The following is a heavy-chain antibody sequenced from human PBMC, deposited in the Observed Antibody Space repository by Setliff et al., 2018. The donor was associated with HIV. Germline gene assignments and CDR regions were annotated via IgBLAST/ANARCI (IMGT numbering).Heavy chain of an antibody. CDR3: AGDKGRPHHFDNNGYYRSYTVEI. CDR2: TFHTGST. V-gene: IGHV4-30-4*08. J-gene: IGHJ3*02. D-gene: IGHD3-22*01. Sequence: TLTLTCNVPENNLSSSTYYWSSIRQSPEKGLEWIGYTFHTGSTYYNPSLKSRIIISVDLSKNQLSSDLTSVTAADTTIYYCAGDKGRPHHFDNNGYYRSYTVEICGHGTMVTVSS. CDR1: ENNLSSSTYY.